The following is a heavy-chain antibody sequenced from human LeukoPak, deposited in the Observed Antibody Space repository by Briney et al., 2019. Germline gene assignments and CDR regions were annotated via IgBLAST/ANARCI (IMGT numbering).Heavy chain of an antibody. D-gene: IGHD6-13*01. V-gene: IGHV3-21*04. CDR2: ISSSSSYI. CDR1: GFTFSSYS. J-gene: IGHJ4*02. Sequence: PGGSLRLSCAASGFTFSSYSMNWVRQAPGKGLEWVSSISSSSSYIYYADSVKGRFTISRDNAKNSLYLQMNSLRAEDTAVYYCAKNSAGQQLAHDYWGQGTLVTVSS. CDR3: AKNSAGQQLAHDY.